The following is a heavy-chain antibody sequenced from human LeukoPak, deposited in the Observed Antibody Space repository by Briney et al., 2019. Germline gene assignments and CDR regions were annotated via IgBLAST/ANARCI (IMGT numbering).Heavy chain of an antibody. CDR1: VGSFSDYY. CDR2: INHSGGT. J-gene: IGHJ4*02. D-gene: IGHD3-10*01. CDR3: ARGLTGSRRYFDY. V-gene: IGHV4-34*01. Sequence: PSETLSLTCAVYVGSFSDYYWSWIRQPPGRGLEWIGKINHSGGTNYNPSLKSRVTFSVDTSKNQFSLKLSSVIAADTAVYYCARGLTGSRRYFDYWGQGTLVTVSS.